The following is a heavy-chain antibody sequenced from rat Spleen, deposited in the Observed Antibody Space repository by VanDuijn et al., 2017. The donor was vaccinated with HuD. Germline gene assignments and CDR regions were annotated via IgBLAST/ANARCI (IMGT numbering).Heavy chain of an antibody. V-gene: IGHV3-1*01. CDR2: ISYSGST. Sequence: EVQLQESGPGLVKPSQSLSLTCSVTGYSISSNYWGWIRKFPGNKMEWMGYISYSGSTSYNPSLKSRISIARDTSKNQFFLQLNSVTTEDTAPYYCARSRYFDFWGPGTMVTVSS. CDR3: ARSRYFDF. J-gene: IGHJ1*01. CDR1: GYSISSNY.